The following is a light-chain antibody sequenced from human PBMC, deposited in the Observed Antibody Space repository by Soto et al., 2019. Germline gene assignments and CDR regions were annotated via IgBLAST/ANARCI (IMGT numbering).Light chain of an antibody. Sequence: VLTQSPGTLSLSPGERATLSCRASQAFRSSFLAWYQQKPGQAPRLLMYAASNRATGIPDRFSGSGSGTEFTLTVSILEPEDFAVYYCQEYGSSPTFGQGTKVEIK. J-gene: IGKJ1*01. V-gene: IGKV3-20*01. CDR3: QEYGSSPT. CDR2: AAS. CDR1: QAFRSSF.